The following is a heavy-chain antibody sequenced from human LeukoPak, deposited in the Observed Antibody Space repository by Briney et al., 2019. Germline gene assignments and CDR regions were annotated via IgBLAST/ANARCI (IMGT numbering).Heavy chain of an antibody. Sequence: GGSLRLSCAASGFTFSDYWMSWVRQAPEKGLERVANIRQDGSDKYYVDSVKGRFTISRDNAKNSLYLQMNSLRAEDTAVYYYARVLSRYCSSAGCYDGVFDYWGQGTLVTVSS. CDR2: IRQDGSDK. D-gene: IGHD2-2*01. J-gene: IGHJ4*02. CDR3: ARVLSRYCSSAGCYDGVFDY. CDR1: GFTFSDYW. V-gene: IGHV3-7*03.